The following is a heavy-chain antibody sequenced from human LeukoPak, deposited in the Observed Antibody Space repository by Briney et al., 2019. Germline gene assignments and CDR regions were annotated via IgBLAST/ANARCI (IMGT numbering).Heavy chain of an antibody. D-gene: IGHD3-10*01. CDR1: GFTFSSYG. Sequence: GGSLRLSCAASGFTFSSYGMHWVRQAPGKGLEWVAFIRYDGGNKYYADSVKGRFTISRDNSKNTLYLQMNSLRAEDTAVYYCAKDMGVYGSGSYRGPFDYWGQGTLVTVSS. V-gene: IGHV3-30*02. J-gene: IGHJ4*02. CDR2: IRYDGGNK. CDR3: AKDMGVYGSGSYRGPFDY.